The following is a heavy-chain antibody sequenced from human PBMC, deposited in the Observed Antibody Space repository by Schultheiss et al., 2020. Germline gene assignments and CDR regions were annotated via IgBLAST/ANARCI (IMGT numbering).Heavy chain of an antibody. CDR3: ARGPRRIARGGYYMEV. CDR2: IYYSGST. V-gene: IGHV4-31*03. CDR1: GGSISSSSYY. D-gene: IGHD2-21*01. J-gene: IGHJ6*03. Sequence: SQTLSLTCTVSGGSISSSSYYWGWIRQPPGKGLEWIGYIYYSGSTYYNPSLKSRVTISVDTSKNQFSLKLSSVTAADTAVYYCARGPRRIARGGYYMEVGGKGTTVTVS.